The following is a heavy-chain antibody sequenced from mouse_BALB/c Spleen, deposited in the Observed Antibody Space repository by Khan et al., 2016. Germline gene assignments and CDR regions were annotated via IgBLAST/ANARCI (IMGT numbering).Heavy chain of an antibody. Sequence: QVQLKESGPGLVAPSQSLSITCTVSGFSIIAYGVNWVRQPPGKGLEWPGMIWGDGSTDYNSALKSRLNITKDNSKSKGFFTMISLQTDAPAKYFCTRDGWGYYAMDYWGQGTSVTVSS. V-gene: IGHV2-6-7*01. CDR3: TRDGWGYYAMDY. CDR2: IWGDGST. D-gene: IGHD2-2*01. CDR1: GFSIIAYG. J-gene: IGHJ4*01.